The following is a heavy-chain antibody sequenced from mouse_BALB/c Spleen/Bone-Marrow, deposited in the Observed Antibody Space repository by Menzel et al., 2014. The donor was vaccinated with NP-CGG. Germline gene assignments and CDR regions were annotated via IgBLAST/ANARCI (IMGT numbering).Heavy chain of an antibody. CDR1: GYTFTSYV. Sequence: EVQLQQSGPELVKPGASVKMSCKASGYTFTSYVMHWVKQKPGQGLKWIGNINPNNDGTKYNEKFKGKATLTSDKSSSTAYMELSSLTSEDSAVYYCARSLYGYDWYFDVWGAGTTVTVSS. J-gene: IGHJ1*01. V-gene: IGHV1-14*01. CDR2: INPNNDGT. D-gene: IGHD2-2*01. CDR3: ARSLYGYDWYFDV.